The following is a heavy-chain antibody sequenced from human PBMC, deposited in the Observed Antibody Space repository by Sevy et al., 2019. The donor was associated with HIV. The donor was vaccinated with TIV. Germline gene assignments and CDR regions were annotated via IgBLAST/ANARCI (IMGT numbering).Heavy chain of an antibody. Sequence: GGSLRLSCAASGLRFNNFGMYWIRQAPGKGLEGVAFIRYDGINKYYVDSVKGRSTISRDNSKDTLYLEMKSLRLEDTAIYYCAQGGSGGIDHYGMDVWGQGTTVTVSS. V-gene: IGHV3-30*02. CDR1: GLRFNNFG. J-gene: IGHJ6*02. CDR3: AQGGSGGIDHYGMDV. CDR2: IRYDGINK. D-gene: IGHD6-25*01.